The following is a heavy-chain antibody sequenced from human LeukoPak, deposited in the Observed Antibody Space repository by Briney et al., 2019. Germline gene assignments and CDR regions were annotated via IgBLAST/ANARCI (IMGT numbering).Heavy chain of an antibody. CDR2: INPNNGDT. D-gene: IGHD2-21*02. Sequence: ASVKVSCKASGYTFTGYYIHWVRQAPGQGLGWMGWINPNNGDTKYGQKFQGRVTMTRDTSISTAYMELSSLRSDDTALYYCAREPTYCGGDCKSFDYWGQGTLVTGSS. V-gene: IGHV1-2*02. J-gene: IGHJ4*02. CDR3: AREPTYCGGDCKSFDY. CDR1: GYTFTGYY.